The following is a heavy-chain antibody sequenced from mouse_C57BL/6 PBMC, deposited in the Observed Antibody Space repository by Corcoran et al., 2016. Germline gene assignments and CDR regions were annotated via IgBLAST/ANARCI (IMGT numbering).Heavy chain of an antibody. J-gene: IGHJ4*01. D-gene: IGHD2-4*01. CDR3: ARGGSYEYDVGYAMGY. V-gene: IGHV9-3*01. Sequence: QIQLVQSGPELKKPGETVKISCKASGYTFTTYGMSWVKQAPGKGLKWMGWINTYSGVPTYADDFKGRFAFSLETSASTAYLQINNLKNEDTATYFCARGGSYEYDVGYAMGYWGQGTSVTVSS. CDR2: INTYSGVP. CDR1: GYTFTTYG.